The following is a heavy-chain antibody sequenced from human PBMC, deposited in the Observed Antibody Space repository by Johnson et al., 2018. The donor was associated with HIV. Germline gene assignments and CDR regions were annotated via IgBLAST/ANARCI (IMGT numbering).Heavy chain of an antibody. V-gene: IGHV3-30*02. CDR1: GFTFSSYG. CDR2: IRHDGGEK. Sequence: QVQLVESGGGVVQPGGSLRLSCAASGFTFSSYGMHWVRQAPGKALEWVAFIRHDGGEKYYADSVKGRFTISRDNSKNTVYLQMHSLRAEDTAVYYCAKGGKYSSHRDDGFDVWGQGTMVTVSS. CDR3: AKGGKYSSHRDDGFDV. J-gene: IGHJ3*01. D-gene: IGHD6-6*01.